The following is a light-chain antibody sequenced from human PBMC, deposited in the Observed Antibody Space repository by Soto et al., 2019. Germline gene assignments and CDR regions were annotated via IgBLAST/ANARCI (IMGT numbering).Light chain of an antibody. V-gene: IGLV1-51*01. J-gene: IGLJ2*01. CDR3: GTWDSSLRGGV. CDR1: NSNIGTND. CDR2: DNS. Sequence: QSVLTQVPSVSAAPGQKVTITCSGSNSNIGTNDVSWYQQLPGTAPKLLICDNSKRPAGISDRFSGSKSGTSVTLGITGLQTGDEAEYYCGTWDSSLRGGVFGGGTKLTVL.